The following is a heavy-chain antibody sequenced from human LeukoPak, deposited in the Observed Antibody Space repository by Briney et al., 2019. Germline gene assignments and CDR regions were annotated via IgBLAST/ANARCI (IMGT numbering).Heavy chain of an antibody. CDR1: GFTFSSDN. D-gene: IGHD5-24*01. CDR3: ARDGRRDGYSPFDY. CDR2: ISSSSGYI. V-gene: IGHV3-21*01. J-gene: IGHJ4*02. Sequence: GGSLRLSCAASGFTFSSDNMNWVRQAPGEGLEWVSSISSSSGYIYYADSVKGRFTISRDNAKNSLYLQMNSLRAEDTAVYYCARDGRRDGYSPFDYWGQGTLVTVSS.